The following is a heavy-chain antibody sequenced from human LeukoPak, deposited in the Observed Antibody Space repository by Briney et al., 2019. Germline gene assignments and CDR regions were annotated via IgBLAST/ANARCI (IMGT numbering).Heavy chain of an antibody. CDR3: AREDGAGYFDY. J-gene: IGHJ4*02. V-gene: IGHV3-7*01. CDR1: GFTFSSYW. CDR2: IKQDGSEK. D-gene: IGHD3-16*01. Sequence: GGSLRLSCAASGFTFSSYWMSWVRQAPGKGLEWVANIKQDGSEKYYVDSVKGRFTISRDNAKNSLYLQMNSLRAEDTDVYYCAREDGAGYFDYWGQGTLVTVSS.